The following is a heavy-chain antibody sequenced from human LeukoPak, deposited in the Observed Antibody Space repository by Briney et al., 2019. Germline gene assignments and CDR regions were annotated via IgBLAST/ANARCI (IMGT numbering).Heavy chain of an antibody. CDR2: VRYTGST. Sequence: SQTLSLTCAVSGDSITSGTYYWSWVRQHPGKGLEWIGCVRYTGSTYYDPSPRSRITMSIDTSKNQFSLRLDSVTAADTAVYYCARDGPTRSLYLWGQGILVTVSS. D-gene: IGHD1-1*01. CDR3: ARDGPTRSLYL. J-gene: IGHJ4*02. V-gene: IGHV4-31*11. CDR1: GDSITSGTYY.